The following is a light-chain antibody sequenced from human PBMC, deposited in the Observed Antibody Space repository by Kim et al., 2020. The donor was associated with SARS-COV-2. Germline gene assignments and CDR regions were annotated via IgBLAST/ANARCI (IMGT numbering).Light chain of an antibody. Sequence: GKTVTIACHRSSGSIASNYVQWYQQRPGSAPTTVIYEDNQRPSGVPDRFSGSIDSSSNSASLTISGLKTEDEADYYCQSYDSSIVVFGGGTQLTVL. CDR2: EDN. J-gene: IGLJ2*01. CDR3: QSYDSSIVV. V-gene: IGLV6-57*03. CDR1: SGSIASNY.